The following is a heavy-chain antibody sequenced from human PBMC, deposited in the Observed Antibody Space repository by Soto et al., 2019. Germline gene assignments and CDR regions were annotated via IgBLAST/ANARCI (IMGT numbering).Heavy chain of an antibody. D-gene: IGHD2-2*01. CDR1: GFTFSSYG. Sequence: LRLSCAASGFTFSSYGMHWVRQAPGKGLEWVAVISYDGSNKYYADSVKGRFTISRDNSKNTLYLQMNSLKTEDTAVYYCTKDTQLVVLVPAVLYYYYGMDVWGQGTTVTVSS. V-gene: IGHV3-30*18. J-gene: IGHJ6*02. CDR3: TKDTQLVVLVPAVLYYYYGMDV. CDR2: ISYDGSNK.